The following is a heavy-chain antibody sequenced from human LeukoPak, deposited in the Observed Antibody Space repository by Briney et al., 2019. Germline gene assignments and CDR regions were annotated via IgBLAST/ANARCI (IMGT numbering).Heavy chain of an antibody. D-gene: IGHD1-26*01. Sequence: GGSLRLSCAASGFTFSGYSMSWVRQAPGKGPEWVSTISGSGDATYYADSVKGRFTISRDNSKNTLFLQMNSLRAEDTAVYYCAKGTGGSYSVAFYFDYWGQGTLVTVSS. CDR2: ISGSGDAT. J-gene: IGHJ4*02. CDR1: GFTFSGYS. V-gene: IGHV3-23*01. CDR3: AKGTGGSYSVAFYFDY.